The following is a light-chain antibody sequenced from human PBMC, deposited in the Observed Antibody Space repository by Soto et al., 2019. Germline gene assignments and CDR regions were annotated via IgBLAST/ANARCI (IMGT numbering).Light chain of an antibody. Sequence: DIQMTQSPSTLSASVGDRVTITCRASQSISVYLAWYQQRPREAPKLLIYGGSSLESGVPSRFSGSGSGTECTLTSSSLQPTDLATYYCHQYATSSPTFGQGTKLES. J-gene: IGKJ2*01. CDR2: GGS. CDR1: QSISVY. V-gene: IGKV1-5*01. CDR3: HQYATSSPT.